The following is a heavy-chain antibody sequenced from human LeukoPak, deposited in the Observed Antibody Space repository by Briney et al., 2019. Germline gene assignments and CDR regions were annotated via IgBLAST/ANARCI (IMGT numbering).Heavy chain of an antibody. J-gene: IGHJ3*02. D-gene: IGHD3-22*01. V-gene: IGHV4-38-2*02. CDR1: GSSISSGYY. CDR3: ARPLYGGYGDAFDI. Sequence: PSETLSLTCIVSGSSISSGYYWGWIRQPPGKGLEWIGSSYHSGTTYYNPSLKSRVTISVDTSKNQFSLKLSSVTAADTAVYYCARPLYGGYGDAFDIWGQGTMVTVSP. CDR2: SYHSGTT.